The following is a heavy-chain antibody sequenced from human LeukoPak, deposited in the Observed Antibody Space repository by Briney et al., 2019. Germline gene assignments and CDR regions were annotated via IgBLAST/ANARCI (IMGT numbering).Heavy chain of an antibody. CDR1: GGTFSSYA. D-gene: IGHD3-10*01. Sequence: GASVKVSCKASGGTFSSYAISWVRQAPGQGLEWMGRIIPILGIANYAQKFQGRVTMTRNTSISTACMELSSLRSEDTAVYYCARGGTYYYGSGSSTNYYYGMDVWGQGTTVTVSS. CDR2: IIPILGIA. V-gene: IGHV1-69*04. J-gene: IGHJ6*02. CDR3: ARGGTYYYGSGSSTNYYYGMDV.